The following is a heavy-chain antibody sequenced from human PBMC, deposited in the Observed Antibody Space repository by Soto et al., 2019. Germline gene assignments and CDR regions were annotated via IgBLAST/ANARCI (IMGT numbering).Heavy chain of an antibody. Sequence: EVQLVESGGGLVQPGGSLRLSCAASGFTVSSNYMSWVRQAPGKGLEWVSVIYSGCSTYYADSVKGRFTISRDNSKNTLYLQMNSLRAEDTAVYYCARDRCSGGSCYSYYYYYMDVWGKGTTVTVSS. V-gene: IGHV3-66*01. CDR2: IYSGCST. D-gene: IGHD2-15*01. CDR1: GFTVSSNY. CDR3: ARDRCSGGSCYSYYYYYMDV. J-gene: IGHJ6*03.